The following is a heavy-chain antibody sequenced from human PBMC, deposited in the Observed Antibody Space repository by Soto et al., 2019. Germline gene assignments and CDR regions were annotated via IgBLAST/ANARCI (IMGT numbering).Heavy chain of an antibody. V-gene: IGHV5-10-1*01. D-gene: IGHD6-19*01. Sequence: GESLKISCKGSGYSFTSYWISWVRQMPGKGLEWMGRIDPSDSYTNYSPSFQGHVTIAADKSISTAYLQWSSLKASDTAMYYCARQDEWLVHYWGQGTLVTVSS. CDR1: GYSFTSYW. J-gene: IGHJ4*02. CDR2: IDPSDSYT. CDR3: ARQDEWLVHY.